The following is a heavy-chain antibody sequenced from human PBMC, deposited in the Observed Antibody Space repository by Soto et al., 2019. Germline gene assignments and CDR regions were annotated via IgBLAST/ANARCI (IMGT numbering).Heavy chain of an antibody. CDR1: GYTFTGYY. J-gene: IGHJ6*01. CDR2: INPDSGRT. Sequence: QVQLVQSGPEVGKPGASVKVSCKASGYTFTGYYLHWVRQAPGQGLEWMGYINPDSGRTRYAQKFQGTVTMTRDTSITTAYLELSSLKYSDSAIFYCALSVSQTNLDVWGQGTTVIVSS. CDR3: ALSVSQTNLDV. V-gene: IGHV1-2*02.